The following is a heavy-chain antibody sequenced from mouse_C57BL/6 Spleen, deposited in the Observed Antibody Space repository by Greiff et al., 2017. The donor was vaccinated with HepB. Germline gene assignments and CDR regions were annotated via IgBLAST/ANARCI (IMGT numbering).Heavy chain of an antibody. CDR2: IDPSDSYT. CDR1: GYTFTSYW. Sequence: VQLQQSGAELVMPGASVKLSCKASGYTFTSYWMHWVKQRPGQGLEWIGEIDPSDSYTNYNQKFKGKSTLTVDKSSSTAYMQLSSLTSEDSAVYYCARVKANWWYFDVWGTGTTVTVSS. J-gene: IGHJ1*03. V-gene: IGHV1-69*01. CDR3: ARVKANWWYFDV. D-gene: IGHD4-1*01.